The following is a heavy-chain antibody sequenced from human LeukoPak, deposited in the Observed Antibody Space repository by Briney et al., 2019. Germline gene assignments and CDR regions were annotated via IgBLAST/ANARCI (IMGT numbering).Heavy chain of an antibody. CDR2: ISAYNGNT. D-gene: IGHD3-22*01. J-gene: IGHJ6*03. Sequence: GASVKVSCKASGYTFTSYGISWLRQAPGQGLEWMGWISAYNGNTNYAQKLQGRVTMTTDTSTSTAYMELRSLRSDDTAVYYCASQDSIGYPPMDVWGKGTTVTVSS. CDR3: ASQDSIGYPPMDV. V-gene: IGHV1-18*01. CDR1: GYTFTSYG.